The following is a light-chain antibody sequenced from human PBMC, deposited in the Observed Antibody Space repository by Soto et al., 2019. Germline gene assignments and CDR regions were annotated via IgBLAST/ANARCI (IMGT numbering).Light chain of an antibody. CDR1: QSVTSSS. CDR2: GAS. V-gene: IGKV3-20*01. Sequence: EIVLTQSPGTLSLSPGERATLSCRASQSVTSSSLAWYQQKPGQAPRLLIYGASSRATGIPDRFSGSGSGTDSTLTVSRLEPEDFAVYYCQQYGSSPWTFGQGTKVEIK. CDR3: QQYGSSPWT. J-gene: IGKJ1*01.